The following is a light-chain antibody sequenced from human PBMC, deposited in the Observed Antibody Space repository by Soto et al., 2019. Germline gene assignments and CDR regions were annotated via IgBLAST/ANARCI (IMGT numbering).Light chain of an antibody. CDR2: KAS. J-gene: IGKJ4*01. Sequence: DIQMTQSPSTLSASIGDRVTITCRASQSISRWLAWYHQKPGKAPRLLIYKASNLESGVPSRFSGSGSGTEFTLTISRLQPDDFATYYCQQYNSYPLTFGGGTKVEIK. CDR3: QQYNSYPLT. CDR1: QSISRW. V-gene: IGKV1-5*03.